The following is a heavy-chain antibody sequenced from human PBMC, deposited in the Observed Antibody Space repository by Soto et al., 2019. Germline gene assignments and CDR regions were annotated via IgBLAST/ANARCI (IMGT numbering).Heavy chain of an antibody. CDR3: ARVVPPYSSGWYGGDCFDY. J-gene: IGHJ4*02. CDR2: IYTSGST. CDR1: GGSISSYY. V-gene: IGHV4-4*07. Sequence: SETLSLTCTVSGGSISSYYWSWIRQPAGKGLEWIGRIYTSGSTNYNPSLKSRVTMSVDTSKNQFSLKLSSVTAADTAVYYCARVVPPYSSGWYGGDCFDYWGKGTLVTVSS. D-gene: IGHD6-19*01.